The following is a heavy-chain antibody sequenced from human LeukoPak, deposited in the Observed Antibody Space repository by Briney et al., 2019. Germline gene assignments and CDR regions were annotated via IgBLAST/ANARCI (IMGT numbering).Heavy chain of an antibody. J-gene: IGHJ4*02. CDR2: ISGSGDYS. Sequence: GGSLRLSCVASGLTFRTYVMNWVRQAPGKGLEWVSGISGSGDYSYHADSVKGRFTISRDNSENTVHLQMNGLRAEDTAVYFCARDPNYDFWSGYYVAYFDYWGQGTLVTVSS. D-gene: IGHD3-3*01. V-gene: IGHV3-23*01. CDR1: GLTFRTYV. CDR3: ARDPNYDFWSGYYVAYFDY.